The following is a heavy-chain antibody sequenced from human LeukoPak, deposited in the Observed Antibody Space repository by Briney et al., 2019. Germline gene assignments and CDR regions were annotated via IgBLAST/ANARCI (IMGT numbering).Heavy chain of an antibody. Sequence: SETLSLTCTVSGGSISSYYWSWIRQPPGKGLEWIGEINHSGSTNYNPSLKSRVTISVDTSKNQFSLKLSSVTAADTAVYYCALSPDNWFDPWGQGTLVTVSS. D-gene: IGHD1-14*01. V-gene: IGHV4-34*01. CDR3: ALSPDNWFDP. J-gene: IGHJ5*02. CDR1: GGSISSYY. CDR2: INHSGST.